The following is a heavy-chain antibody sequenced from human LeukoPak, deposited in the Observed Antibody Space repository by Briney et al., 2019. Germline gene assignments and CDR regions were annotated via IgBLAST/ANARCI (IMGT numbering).Heavy chain of an antibody. CDR1: GYTFTSYD. V-gene: IGHV1-8*01. CDR2: MNPNSGNT. D-gene: IGHD6-13*01. J-gene: IGHJ4*02. Sequence: ASVKVSCKASGYTFTSYDINWVRQATGQGLEWMGWMNPNSGNTGYAQKFQGRVTMTRDTSTSTVYMELSSLRSEDTAVYYCARARGIAANDRVYDYWGQGTLVTVSS. CDR3: ARARGIAANDRVYDY.